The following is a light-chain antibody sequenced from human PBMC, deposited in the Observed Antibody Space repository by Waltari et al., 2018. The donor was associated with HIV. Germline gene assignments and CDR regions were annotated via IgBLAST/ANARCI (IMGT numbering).Light chain of an antibody. CDR2: GEN. J-gene: IGLJ3*02. CDR3: NSRDSSGHWF. Sequence: SSELAQDPAVSVALGPTVRITCQGDSVRSSYASWYQQKPGQAPVLVVYGENNRPSGIPDRFSGSRSGNTASLTIAGAQTEDEADYYCNSRDSSGHWFFGGGTKVTVL. CDR1: SVRSSY. V-gene: IGLV3-19*01.